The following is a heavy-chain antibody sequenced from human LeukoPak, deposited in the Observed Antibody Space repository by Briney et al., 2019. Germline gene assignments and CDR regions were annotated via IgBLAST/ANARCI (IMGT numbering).Heavy chain of an antibody. V-gene: IGHV4-59*01. Sequence: SETLSLTCTVSGGSISSFYWLWLRQPPGKGLEWLGYIYYSGSTNYNLSLKSRVAISVDTSKNQISLKLSSVTAADTAVYYCASGDGYNFDYWGQGTLVTVSS. CDR2: IYYSGST. D-gene: IGHD5-24*01. CDR1: GGSISSFY. J-gene: IGHJ4*02. CDR3: ASGDGYNFDY.